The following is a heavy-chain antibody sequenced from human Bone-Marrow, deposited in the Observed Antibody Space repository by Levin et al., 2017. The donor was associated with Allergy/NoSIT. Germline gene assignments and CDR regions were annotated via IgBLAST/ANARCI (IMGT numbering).Heavy chain of an antibody. D-gene: IGHD3-10*01. V-gene: IGHV3-74*01. Sequence: ETLSLTCAASGFAFSNYWMHWVRQAPGKGLVWVSRINRGGTSTTYADSVKGRFTLSRDNAQNTLYLQMNSLRAEDTAVYYCERDPFAYNFGSGSYLDYWGQGTLVSVSS. CDR3: ERDPFAYNFGSGSYLDY. CDR1: GFAFSNYW. J-gene: IGHJ4*02. CDR2: INRGGTST.